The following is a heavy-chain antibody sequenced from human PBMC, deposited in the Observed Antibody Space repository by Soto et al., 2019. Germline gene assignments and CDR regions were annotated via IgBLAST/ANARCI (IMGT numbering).Heavy chain of an antibody. D-gene: IGHD7-27*01. CDR3: AKAVGNYYYYGMDV. J-gene: IGHJ6*02. Sequence: GGSLRLSCAASGFTFGSYGMHWVRQAPGKGLEWVAVISYDGSNKYYADSVKGRFTISRDNSKNTLYLQMNSLRAEDTAVYYCAKAVGNYYYYGMDVWGQGTTVTVSS. CDR2: ISYDGSNK. V-gene: IGHV3-30*18. CDR1: GFTFGSYG.